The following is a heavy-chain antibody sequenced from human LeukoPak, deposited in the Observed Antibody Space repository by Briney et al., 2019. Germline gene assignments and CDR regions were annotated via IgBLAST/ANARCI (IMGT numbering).Heavy chain of an antibody. Sequence: GASVKVSCKASGYTFTSYDINWVRQATGQGLEWMGWMNPNSGNTGYAQKFQGRVTMTRNTSISTAYMELSSLRSEDTAVYYCARVICSWELKIRFDPWGQGTLVTVSS. D-gene: IGHD1-26*01. CDR1: GYTFTSYD. V-gene: IGHV1-8*01. CDR2: MNPNSGNT. CDR3: ARVICSWELKIRFDP. J-gene: IGHJ5*02.